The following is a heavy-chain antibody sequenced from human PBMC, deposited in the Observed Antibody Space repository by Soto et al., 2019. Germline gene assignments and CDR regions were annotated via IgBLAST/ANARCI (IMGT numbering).Heavy chain of an antibody. Sequence: PGGSLRLSCAASGFTFSSYWMHWIRQAPGKGLVWVSRINSDGSAINYADSVKGRLTVSRDNAKNTLYLQMNSLRAEDTAVYYCVRAWAGYWGQGTLVTVSS. CDR2: INSDGSAI. V-gene: IGHV3-74*01. J-gene: IGHJ4*02. D-gene: IGHD6-19*01. CDR3: VRAWAGY. CDR1: GFTFSSYW.